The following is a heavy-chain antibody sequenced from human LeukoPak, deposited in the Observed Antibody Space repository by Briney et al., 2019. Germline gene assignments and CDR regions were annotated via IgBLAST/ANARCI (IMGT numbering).Heavy chain of an antibody. V-gene: IGHV3-13*01. CDR2: IGTAGDT. CDR3: ARDPGPGYGDYDGAGAFDI. CDR1: GFTFSSYD. J-gene: IGHJ3*02. D-gene: IGHD4-17*01. Sequence: PGRSLRLSCAASGFTFSSYDMHWVRQATGKGLEWVSAIGTAGDTYYPGSVKGRFTISRENAKNSLYLQMNSLRAGDTAVYYCARDPGPGYGDYDGAGAFDIWGQGTMVTVSS.